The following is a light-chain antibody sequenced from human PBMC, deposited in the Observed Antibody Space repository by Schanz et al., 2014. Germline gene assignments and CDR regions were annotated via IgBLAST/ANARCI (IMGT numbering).Light chain of an antibody. CDR1: VLAKKY. CDR3: YSAADNNLGM. J-gene: IGLJ3*02. CDR2: KDS. V-gene: IGLV3-27*01. Sequence: SYELTQPSSVSVSPGQTARITCSGDVLAKKYARWFQQQPGQAPVLVIYKDSERPSGIPERFSGSSSGTTVTLTISGAQVEDEADYYCYSAADNNLGMFGGGTKLTVL.